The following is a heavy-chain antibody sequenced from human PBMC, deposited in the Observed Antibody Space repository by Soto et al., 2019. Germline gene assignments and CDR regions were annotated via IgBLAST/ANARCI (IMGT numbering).Heavy chain of an antibody. D-gene: IGHD5-12*01. CDR2: IIPIFGTA. V-gene: IGHV1-69*12. CDR3: ARDQDSGHVIKLLYYYCMDV. J-gene: IGHJ6*02. Sequence: QVQLVQSGAEVKKPGSSVKVSCKASGGTFSSYAISWVRQAPGQGLEWMGGIIPIFGTANYAQKFQGRVTIPADESTSTAYMELSSLSSEDTAVYYCARDQDSGHVIKLLYYYCMDVWGQGTTVTVSS. CDR1: GGTFSSYA.